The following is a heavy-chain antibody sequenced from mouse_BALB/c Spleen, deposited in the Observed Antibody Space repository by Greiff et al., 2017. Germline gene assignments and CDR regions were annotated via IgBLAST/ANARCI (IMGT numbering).Heavy chain of an antibody. D-gene: IGHD2-3*01. CDR1: GFTFSSYG. Sequence: EVHLVESGGDLVKPGGSLKLSCAASGFTFSSYGMSWVRQTPDKRLEWVATISSGGSYTYYPDSVKGRFTISRDNAKNTLYLQMSSLKSEDTAMYYCARDDGNSSWFAYWGQGTLVTVSA. CDR2: ISSGGSYT. J-gene: IGHJ3*01. CDR3: ARDDGNSSWFAY. V-gene: IGHV5-6*01.